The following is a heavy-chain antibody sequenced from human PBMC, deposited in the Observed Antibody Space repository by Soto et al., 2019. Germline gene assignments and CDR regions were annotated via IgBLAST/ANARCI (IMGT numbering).Heavy chain of an antibody. CDR1: GASMNDYY. J-gene: IGHJ6*02. D-gene: IGHD2-15*01. V-gene: IGHV4-59*01. CDR2: LHYNGFA. Sequence: PSETLSLTCTVSGASMNDYYGSWIRQSPGKGLEHIGYLHYNGFAEYSPSLRSRVSISMDTSKNQFSLKLSSVTAADTAIYYCARDLNVVVVAADYGMDVWGQGTTVTVSS. CDR3: ARDLNVVVVAADYGMDV.